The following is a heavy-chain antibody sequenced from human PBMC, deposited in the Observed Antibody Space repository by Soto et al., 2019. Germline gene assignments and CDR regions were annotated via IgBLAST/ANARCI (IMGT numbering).Heavy chain of an antibody. Sequence: QVQLVQSGAEVKKPGSSVKVSCKASRGTFSSYAISWVRQAPGQGLEWMGGIIPISGTANYAQKFQGRVTITADESTSTVYMGLSSPRSEDTAVYFCARSQGSSTSLEIYYYYYYGMDVWGQGTTVTVSS. D-gene: IGHD2-2*01. J-gene: IGHJ6*02. V-gene: IGHV1-69*01. CDR2: IIPISGTA. CDR1: RGTFSSYA. CDR3: ARSQGSSTSLEIYYYYYYGMDV.